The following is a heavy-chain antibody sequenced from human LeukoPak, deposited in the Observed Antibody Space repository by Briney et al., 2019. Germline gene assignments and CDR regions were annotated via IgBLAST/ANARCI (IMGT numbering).Heavy chain of an antibody. J-gene: IGHJ4*02. V-gene: IGHV3-23*01. CDR2: ISGSGGST. CDR1: GFTFSSYA. Sequence: GGSLRLPCAASGFTFSSYAMSWVRQAPGKGLEWVSAISGSGGSTYYADSVKGRFTISRDNSKNTLYLQMNSLRAEDTAVYYCAKTRRRDAASYTYYYDSLFDYWGQGTLVTVSS. CDR3: AKTRRRDAASYTYYYDSLFDY. D-gene: IGHD3-22*01.